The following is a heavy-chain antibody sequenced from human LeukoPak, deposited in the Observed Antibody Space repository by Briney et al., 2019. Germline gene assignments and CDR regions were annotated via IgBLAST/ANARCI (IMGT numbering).Heavy chain of an antibody. J-gene: IGHJ4*02. V-gene: IGHV1-18*01. D-gene: IGHD2-8*02. CDR3: AREKSGGYFDY. Sequence: GASVKVSCKASGYTFTSYGISWVRQAPGQGLEWMGWLSVDNGNTNYAQKLQGRVTMTTDTSTSTAYMELRSLRSDDTAVYYCAREKSGGYFDYWGQGTLVTVSS. CDR1: GYTFTSYG. CDR2: LSVDNGNT.